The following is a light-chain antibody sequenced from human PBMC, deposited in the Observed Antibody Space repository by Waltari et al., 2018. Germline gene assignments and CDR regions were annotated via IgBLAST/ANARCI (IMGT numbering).Light chain of an antibody. Sequence: DIQMTKPQSPLPASLGARSTITCRASENVNNYLNWYQQKPGKAPKLLIYKASTLQSGVPSRFSGSGSGTDYTFTISSLQSEDVATYYCQHNYGTPFTFGPGTKLDIK. J-gene: IGKJ3*01. V-gene: IGKV1-39*01. CDR2: KAS. CDR1: ENVNNY. CDR3: QHNYGTPFT.